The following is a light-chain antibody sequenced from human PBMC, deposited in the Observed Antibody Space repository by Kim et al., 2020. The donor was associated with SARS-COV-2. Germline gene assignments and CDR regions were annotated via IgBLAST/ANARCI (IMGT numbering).Light chain of an antibody. V-gene: IGLV2-8*01. Sequence: QSALTQPPSASGSPGQSVTISCTGTSSDVGYYKYVSWYQQHPGKAPRLIISEVSKRPSGVPDRFSGSKSGNTASLTVSGLQAEDEADYYCSSYTGNNNNLWVFGGGTRLTVL. CDR2: EVS. CDR1: SSDVGYYKY. J-gene: IGLJ3*02. CDR3: SSYTGNNNNLWV.